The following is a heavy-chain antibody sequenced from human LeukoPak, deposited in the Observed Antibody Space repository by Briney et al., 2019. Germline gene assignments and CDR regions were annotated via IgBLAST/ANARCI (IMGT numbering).Heavy chain of an antibody. D-gene: IGHD3-3*01. CDR3: ARSAIFGVVIITPSV. CDR2: IYASGST. Sequence: SETLSLTCTVSGGSISSGSFYWSWFRQPAGKGLEWIGRIYASGSTNYNPSLKSRVTISVDTSKYQFSLKLTSVTAADTAVYYCARSAIFGVVIITPSVWGQGTLVTVSS. CDR1: GGSISSGSFY. V-gene: IGHV4-61*02. J-gene: IGHJ4*02.